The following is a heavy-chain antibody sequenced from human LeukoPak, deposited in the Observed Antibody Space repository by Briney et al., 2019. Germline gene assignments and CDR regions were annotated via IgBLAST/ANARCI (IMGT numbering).Heavy chain of an antibody. J-gene: IGHJ3*02. CDR3: ARDYDYFSGHNLDAYDI. V-gene: IGHV3-7*01. Sequence: RGSLRLSCAASGLSFSSYWMTWVRQAPGKALEWVANIKEDGSAKSYVDSVKGRFTISRDNAKNSLYLQMDSLRVEDTAVYYCARDYDYFSGHNLDAYDIWGQGTTVTVSS. D-gene: IGHD2-15*01. CDR1: GLSFSSYW. CDR2: IKEDGSAK.